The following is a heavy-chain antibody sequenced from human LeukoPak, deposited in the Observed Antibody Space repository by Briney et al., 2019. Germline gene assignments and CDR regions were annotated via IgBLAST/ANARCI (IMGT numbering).Heavy chain of an antibody. Sequence: SETLSLTCTVSGGSISSGGYYWSWIRQHPGKGLEWIGYIYYSGSTYYNPSLKSRVTISVDTSKNQFSLKLSSVTAADTAVYYCVGSNYVYYFDYWGQGTLVTVFS. J-gene: IGHJ4*02. CDR1: GGSISSGGYY. V-gene: IGHV4-31*03. CDR3: VGSNYVYYFDY. D-gene: IGHD4-11*01. CDR2: IYYSGST.